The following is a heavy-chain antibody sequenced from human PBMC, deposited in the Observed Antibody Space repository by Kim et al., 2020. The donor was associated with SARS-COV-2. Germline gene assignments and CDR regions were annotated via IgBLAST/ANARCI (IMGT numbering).Heavy chain of an antibody. V-gene: IGHV3-64D*06. D-gene: IGHD3-3*01. CDR3: VRRYDYWSGDYRLTDGVDV. CDR1: GFTLEKFA. J-gene: IGHJ3*01. Sequence: GGSLRLSCSASGFTLEKFAMHWVRQAPGKGLEYVSAISTTGGSTYYANSVRDRFTISRDNSRNTLYLQMSSLKVEDTAVYYCVRRYDYWSGDYRLTDGVDV. CDR2: ISTTGGST.